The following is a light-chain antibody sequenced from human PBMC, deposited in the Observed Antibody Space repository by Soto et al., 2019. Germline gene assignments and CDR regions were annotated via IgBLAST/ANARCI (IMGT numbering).Light chain of an antibody. CDR2: DAS. J-gene: IGKJ5*01. V-gene: IGKV3-15*01. CDR3: QQRSNWPT. Sequence: ETMMTQSPDTLSVSLVERATLSCRASQSLRSSLAWYQQKPGQAPRLLIYDASTRATGIPARFSGSGSGTDFTLTISGLQSEDFAVYYCQQRSNWPTFGQGTRLEIK. CDR1: QSLRSS.